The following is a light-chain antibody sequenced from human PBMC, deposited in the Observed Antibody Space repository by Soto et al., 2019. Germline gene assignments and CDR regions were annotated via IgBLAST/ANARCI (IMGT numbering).Light chain of an antibody. CDR2: EVS. CDR1: SSDVGAYNY. Sequence: QSALTQPASVSGSPGQSITISCTGTSSDVGAYNYVSWYQQHPGKAPKLLIYEVSDRPSGVSNRFSASKSGNTASLTISGLQAEDEGDYYCSSYTSGSTLVVFGGGTKLTVL. V-gene: IGLV2-14*01. CDR3: SSYTSGSTLVV. J-gene: IGLJ3*02.